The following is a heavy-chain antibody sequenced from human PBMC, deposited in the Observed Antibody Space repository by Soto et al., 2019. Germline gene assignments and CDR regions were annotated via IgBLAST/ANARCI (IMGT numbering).Heavy chain of an antibody. CDR3: AKPPEGYCSGGNCHFDY. D-gene: IGHD2-15*01. V-gene: IGHV5-51*01. CDR2: IYPGDSDT. CDR1: GYNFATHW. Sequence: GESLKISCKGSGYNFATHWVAWVRQMPGKGLEWMGIIYPGDSDTTYSPSFQGRVNISVDKSLNTAYLQWNSLKASDTAMYYCAKPPEGYCSGGNCHFDYWGQGTQVTV. J-gene: IGHJ4*02.